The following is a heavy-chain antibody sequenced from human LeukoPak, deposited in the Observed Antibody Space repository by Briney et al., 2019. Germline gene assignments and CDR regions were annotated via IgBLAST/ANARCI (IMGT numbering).Heavy chain of an antibody. CDR2: ISSSSSYI. CDR3: ARDFVEQSNWFDP. D-gene: IGHD6-19*01. J-gene: IGHJ5*02. Sequence: GGSLRLSCAASGFTFSSYSMNWVRQAPGKGLEWVSSISSSSSYIYYADSVKGRFTISRDNAKNSLYLQTNSLRAEDTAVYYCARDFVEQSNWFDPWGQGTLVTVSS. V-gene: IGHV3-21*01. CDR1: GFTFSSYS.